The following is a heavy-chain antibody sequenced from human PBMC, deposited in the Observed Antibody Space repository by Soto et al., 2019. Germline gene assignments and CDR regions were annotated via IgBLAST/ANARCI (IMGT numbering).Heavy chain of an antibody. D-gene: IGHD3-22*01. CDR3: ASDYYDSSGYYYVMRGDAFDI. J-gene: IGHJ3*02. Sequence: ASVKVSCKASGYTFTSYGISWVRQAPGQGLEWMGWTSAYNGNTNYAQELQGRVTMTTDTSTSTAYMELRSLRSDDTAVYYCASDYYDSSGYYYVMRGDAFDIWGQGTMVTVSS. V-gene: IGHV1-18*04. CDR1: GYTFTSYG. CDR2: TSAYNGNT.